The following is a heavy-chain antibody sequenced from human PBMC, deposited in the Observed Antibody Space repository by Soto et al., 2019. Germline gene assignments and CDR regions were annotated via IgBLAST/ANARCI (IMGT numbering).Heavy chain of an antibody. CDR3: ARDLKYYDFWSGPGYFDL. Sequence: ASVKVSCKASGYTFTSYAMHWVRQAPGQRLERMGWINAGNGNTKYSQKFQGRVTITRDTSASTAYMELSSLRSEDTALYYCARDLKYYDFWSGPGYFDLWGRGTLVTVSS. J-gene: IGHJ2*01. CDR2: INAGNGNT. CDR1: GYTFTSYA. D-gene: IGHD3-3*01. V-gene: IGHV1-3*01.